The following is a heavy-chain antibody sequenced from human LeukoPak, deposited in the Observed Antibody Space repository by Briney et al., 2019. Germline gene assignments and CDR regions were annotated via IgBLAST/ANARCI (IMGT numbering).Heavy chain of an antibody. CDR2: IISEGCIT. V-gene: IGHV3-74*03. D-gene: IGHD1-26*01. J-gene: IGHJ3*02. Sequence: GGSLRLSCAASGFTFSSYWMHWVRHSPGKGLVWVSRIISEGCITTYTDSVKGRFTISRDNAKNTLYLQMNSLRAEDTAVYYCAREDVDIVGATSGAFDIWGQGTMVTVSS. CDR3: AREDVDIVGATSGAFDI. CDR1: GFTFSSYW.